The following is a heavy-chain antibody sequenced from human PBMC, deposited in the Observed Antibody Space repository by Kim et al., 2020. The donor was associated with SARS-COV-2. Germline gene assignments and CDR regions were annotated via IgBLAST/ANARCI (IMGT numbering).Heavy chain of an antibody. Sequence: SVKVSCKASGGTFSSYAISWVRQAPGQGLEWMGGIIPIFGTANYAQKFQGRVTITADESTSTAYMELSSLRSEDTAVYYCARAGRDGYNYDYFDYWGQGTLVTVSS. V-gene: IGHV1-69*13. J-gene: IGHJ4*02. D-gene: IGHD5-12*01. CDR1: GGTFSSYA. CDR2: IIPIFGTA. CDR3: ARAGRDGYNYDYFDY.